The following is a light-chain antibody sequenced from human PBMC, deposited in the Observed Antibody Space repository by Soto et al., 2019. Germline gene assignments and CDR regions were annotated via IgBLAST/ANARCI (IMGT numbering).Light chain of an antibody. Sequence: QSVLTQPPSASGTPGQRVTISCSGSSSNIGSNTVNWYQQLPGTAPKLLIYSNNQRPSGVPDRFSGSKSGTAASLAISGLQYEDEADYYCAAWVDSLNGPVFGGGTKLTVL. J-gene: IGLJ2*01. CDR2: SNN. V-gene: IGLV1-44*01. CDR3: AAWVDSLNGPV. CDR1: SSNIGSNT.